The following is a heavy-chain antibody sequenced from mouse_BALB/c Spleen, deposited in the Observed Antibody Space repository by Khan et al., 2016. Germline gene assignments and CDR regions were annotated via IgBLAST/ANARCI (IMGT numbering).Heavy chain of an antibody. V-gene: IGHV3-2*02. CDR2: ISYSGDT. CDR3: AREDYSWFAY. J-gene: IGHJ3*01. D-gene: IGHD1-1*02. CDR1: GYSITSDYA. Sequence: EVELVESGPGLVKPSQSLSLTCTVTGYSITSDYAWNWIRQFPGNKLVWLGYISYSGDTHYNPSLPSRISITRDTSKNQFFLQWNSVTAEDTATYYCAREDYSWFAYWGQGTLVTVSA.